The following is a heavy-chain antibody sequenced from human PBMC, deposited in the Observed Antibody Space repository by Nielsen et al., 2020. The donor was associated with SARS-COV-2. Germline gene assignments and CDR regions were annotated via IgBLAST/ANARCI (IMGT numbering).Heavy chain of an antibody. Sequence: GGSLRLSCAASGFTFSSYAMHWVRQAPGKGLEWVSGISWNSGSIGYADSVKGRFTISRDNAKNSLYLQMNSLRAEDTALYYCAKDPTAQYYDSSFDYWGQGTLVTVSS. V-gene: IGHV3-9*01. CDR1: GFTFSSYA. CDR2: ISWNSGSI. J-gene: IGHJ4*02. CDR3: AKDPTAQYYDSSFDY. D-gene: IGHD3-22*01.